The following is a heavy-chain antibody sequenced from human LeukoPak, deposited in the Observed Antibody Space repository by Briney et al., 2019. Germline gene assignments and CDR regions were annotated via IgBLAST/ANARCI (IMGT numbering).Heavy chain of an antibody. D-gene: IGHD6-19*01. V-gene: IGHV3-33*01. CDR3: ARDPLYSSGWYGYFQH. Sequence: PGGSLRLSCVASGFTFSSYGMHWVRQAPGKGLEWVAVIWYDGSNKYYADSVKGRFTISRDNSKNTLYLQMNSLRAEDTAVYYCARDPLYSSGWYGYFQHWGQGTLVTVSS. CDR1: GFTFSSYG. J-gene: IGHJ1*01. CDR2: IWYDGSNK.